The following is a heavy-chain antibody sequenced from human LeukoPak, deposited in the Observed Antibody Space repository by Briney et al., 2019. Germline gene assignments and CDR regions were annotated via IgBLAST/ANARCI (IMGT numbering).Heavy chain of an antibody. J-gene: IGHJ4*02. Sequence: GGSLRLSCAASGFTFDDYAMHWVRQAPGKGLEWVSGISWNSGSIGYADSVKGRFTISRDNAKTSLYLQMNSLRAEDTAVYYCARGVGATHFDYWGQGTLVTVSS. CDR3: ARGVGATHFDY. D-gene: IGHD1-26*01. CDR1: GFTFDDYA. V-gene: IGHV3-9*01. CDR2: ISWNSGSI.